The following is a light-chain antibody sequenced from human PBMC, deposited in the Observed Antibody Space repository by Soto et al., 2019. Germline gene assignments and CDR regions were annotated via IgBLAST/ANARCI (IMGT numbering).Light chain of an antibody. CDR1: SSDVGGYNY. CDR2: EVS. V-gene: IGLV2-14*01. Sequence: QSALTQPASVSGSPGQSITISCTGTSSDVGGYNYVSWYQQQSGKAPKLMIHEVSNRPSGVSSRFSGSKSGNTASLTISGLQAEDEADYYCSSYTSGRAYGFGIGTKVTVL. CDR3: SSYTSGRAYG. J-gene: IGLJ1*01.